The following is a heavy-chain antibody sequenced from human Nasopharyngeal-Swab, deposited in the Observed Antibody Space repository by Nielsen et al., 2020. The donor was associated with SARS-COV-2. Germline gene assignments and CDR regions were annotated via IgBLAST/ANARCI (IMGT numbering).Heavy chain of an antibody. J-gene: IGHJ4*02. Sequence: WIRQPPGKGLEWVSVIYSGGSTYYADSVKGRFTISRDNAKNSLYLQMNSLRAEDTAVYYCARSGGRYMVRGPMHWGQGTLVTVSS. CDR3: ARSGGRYMVRGPMH. V-gene: IGHV3-53*01. CDR2: IYSGGST. D-gene: IGHD3-10*01.